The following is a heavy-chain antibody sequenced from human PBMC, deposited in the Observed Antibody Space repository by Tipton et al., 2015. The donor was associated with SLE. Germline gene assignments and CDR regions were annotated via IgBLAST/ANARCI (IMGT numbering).Heavy chain of an antibody. D-gene: IGHD6-13*01. CDR2: INHSGST. CDR3: ARVVAAAGTVFDI. V-gene: IGHV4-34*01. J-gene: IGHJ3*02. Sequence: TLSLTCAVYGGSFSGYYWSWIRQPPGKGLEWIGEINHSGSTNYNPSLKSRVTISVDTSKNQFSLKLSSVTAADTAVYYCARVVAAAGTVFDIWGQGTMVTVSS. CDR1: GGSFSGYY.